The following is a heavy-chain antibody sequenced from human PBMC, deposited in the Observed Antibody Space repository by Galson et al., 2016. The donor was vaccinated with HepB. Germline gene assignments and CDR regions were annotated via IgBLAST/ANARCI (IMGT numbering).Heavy chain of an antibody. Sequence: SVKVSCKASGYIFSNYHLHWVRQAPGQGLEWMGAINPSDITTTYAQKFQGRVTMTSDTATSTVYMELSRLRSDDTAVYYCARDRTVTTLLHYWGQGPLVTVSS. CDR2: INPSDITT. CDR1: GYIFSNYH. D-gene: IGHD4-17*01. CDR3: ARDRTVTTLLHY. J-gene: IGHJ4*02. V-gene: IGHV1-46*03.